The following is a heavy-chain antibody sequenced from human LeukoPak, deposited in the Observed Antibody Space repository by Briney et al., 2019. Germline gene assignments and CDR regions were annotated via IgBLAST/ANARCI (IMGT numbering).Heavy chain of an antibody. V-gene: IGHV1-2*02. J-gene: IGHJ4*02. D-gene: IGHD6-13*01. CDR2: INPNSGGT. CDR1: GYTFTGYY. CDR3: ARVLSSSWYETFDY. Sequence: ASVKVSCKASGYTFTGYYMHWVRQAPGQGLEWMGWINPNSGGTNYAQKFQGRVTMTRDTSISTAYMELSRLRSDDTAVYYCARVLSSSWYETFDYWGQGTLVTVSS.